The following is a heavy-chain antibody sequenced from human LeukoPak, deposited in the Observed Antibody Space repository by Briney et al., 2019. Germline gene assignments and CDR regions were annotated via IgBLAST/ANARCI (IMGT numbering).Heavy chain of an antibody. D-gene: IGHD1-7*01. J-gene: IGHJ5*02. CDR1: GGSISSYY. CDR3: ARNYLGGFDP. V-gene: IGHV4-59*01. Sequence: PSETLSLTCTVSGGSISSYYWSWTRQPPGKGLEWIGYIYYSGSTNYNPSLKSRVTISVDTSKNQFSLKLSSVTAADTAVYYCARNYLGGFDPWGQGTLVTVSS. CDR2: IYYSGST.